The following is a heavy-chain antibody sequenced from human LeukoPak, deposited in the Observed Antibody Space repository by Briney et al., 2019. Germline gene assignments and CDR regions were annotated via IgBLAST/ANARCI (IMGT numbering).Heavy chain of an antibody. CDR1: GFTVSSNS. CDR3: ARRAAAHSHPYDY. J-gene: IGHJ4*02. V-gene: IGHV3-53*01. Sequence: GGSLRLSCTGSGFTVSSNSMSWVRQAPGKGLEGVSFIYSDNTHYADSGKGRFTISRDNSKNTLYLQMNSLRAEDTAVYYCARRAAAHSHPYDYWGKGTLVTVSS. CDR2: IYSDNT. D-gene: IGHD2-15*01.